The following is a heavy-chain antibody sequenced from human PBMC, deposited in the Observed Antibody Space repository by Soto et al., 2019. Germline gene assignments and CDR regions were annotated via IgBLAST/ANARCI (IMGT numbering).Heavy chain of an antibody. CDR1: GFTFSSYS. CDR2: ISSSSSYI. D-gene: IGHD6-13*01. J-gene: IGHJ5*02. V-gene: IGHV3-21*01. Sequence: GESLKISCAASGFTFSSYSMNWVRQAPGKGLEWVSSISSSSSYIYYADSVKGRFTISRDNAKNSLYLQMNSLRAEDTAVYYCARDGSANWFDPWGQGTLVTVSS. CDR3: ARDGSANWFDP.